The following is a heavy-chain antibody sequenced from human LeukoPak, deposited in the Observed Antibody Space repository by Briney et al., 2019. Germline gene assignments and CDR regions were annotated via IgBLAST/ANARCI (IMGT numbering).Heavy chain of an antibody. J-gene: IGHJ6*03. Sequence: ASVKVSCKASGYTFTGYYMHWVRQAPGQGLEWMGGIIPIFGTANYAQKFQGRVTITADKSASTAYMELSSLRSEDTAVYYCARGVVGTYYYYYMDVWGKGTTVTVSS. CDR2: IIPIFGTA. D-gene: IGHD2-2*01. V-gene: IGHV1-69*06. CDR1: GYTFTGYY. CDR3: ARGVVGTYYYYYMDV.